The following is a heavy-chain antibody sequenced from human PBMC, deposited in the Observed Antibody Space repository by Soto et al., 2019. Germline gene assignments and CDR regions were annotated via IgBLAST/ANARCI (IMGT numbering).Heavy chain of an antibody. D-gene: IGHD4-17*01. Sequence: ASVKVSCKASGGTFSSYAISWVRQAPGQGLEWMGGIIPIFGTANYAQKFQGRVTITADESTSTAYMELSSLRSEDTAVYYCARDPRHDYGGNSVDYWGQGTLVTVSS. CDR3: ARDPRHDYGGNSVDY. CDR2: IIPIFGTA. V-gene: IGHV1-69*13. CDR1: GGTFSSYA. J-gene: IGHJ4*02.